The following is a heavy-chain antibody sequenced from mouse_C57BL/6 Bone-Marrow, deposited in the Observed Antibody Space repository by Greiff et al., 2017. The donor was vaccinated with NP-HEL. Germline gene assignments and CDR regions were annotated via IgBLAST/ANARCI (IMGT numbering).Heavy chain of an antibody. V-gene: IGHV1-80*01. Sequence: QVQLQQSGAELVKPGASVKISCKASGYAFSSYWMNWVKQRPGKGLEWIGQIYPGDGDTNYNGKFKGKATLTADKSYSTANRQLSSLTSEDAAVYFCARVARSSYSYWGQGTTLTVSS. D-gene: IGHD1-1*01. J-gene: IGHJ2*01. CDR3: ARVARSSYSY. CDR1: GYAFSSYW. CDR2: IYPGDGDT.